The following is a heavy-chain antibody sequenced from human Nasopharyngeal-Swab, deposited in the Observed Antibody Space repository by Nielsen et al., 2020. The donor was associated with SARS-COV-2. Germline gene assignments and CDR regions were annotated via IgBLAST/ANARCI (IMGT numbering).Heavy chain of an antibody. Sequence: WIRQPPGKGLERVSYISSSSSTIYYADSVKGRFTISRDNAKNSLYLQMNSLRAEDTAVYYCASRQNVLRFLEWSSYYYYYYMDVWGKGTTVTVSS. V-gene: IGHV3-48*01. CDR3: ASRQNVLRFLEWSSYYYYYYMDV. D-gene: IGHD3-3*01. CDR2: ISSSSSTI. J-gene: IGHJ6*03.